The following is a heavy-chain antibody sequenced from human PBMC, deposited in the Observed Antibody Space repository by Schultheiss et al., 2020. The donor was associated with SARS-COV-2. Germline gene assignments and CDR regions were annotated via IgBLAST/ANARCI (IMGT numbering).Heavy chain of an antibody. D-gene: IGHD3-10*01. Sequence: ASVKVSCKASGYTFTSYYMHWVRQAPGQGLEWMGIINPSGGSTSYAQKFQGRVTMTRDTSISTAYMELSRLRSDDTALYYCARDACGSGGGWFAPWGQGTLVTVSS. V-gene: IGHV1-46*01. CDR1: GYTFTSYY. CDR2: INPSGGST. CDR3: ARDACGSGGGWFAP. J-gene: IGHJ5*02.